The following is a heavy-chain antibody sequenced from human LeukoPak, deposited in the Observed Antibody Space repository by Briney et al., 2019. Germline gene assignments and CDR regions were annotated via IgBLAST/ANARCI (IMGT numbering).Heavy chain of an antibody. V-gene: IGHV3-48*01. CDR2: ISSSSTI. CDR3: ARGDSGSYYFDY. D-gene: IGHD1-26*01. CDR1: GFTFRQYS. J-gene: IGHJ4*02. Sequence: GGSLRLSCAASGFTFRQYSMNWVRQAPGKGLEWVSYISSSSTIYYADSVKGRFTISRDNAKNSLYLQMNSLRAEDTAVYYCARGDSGSYYFDYWGQGTLVTVSS.